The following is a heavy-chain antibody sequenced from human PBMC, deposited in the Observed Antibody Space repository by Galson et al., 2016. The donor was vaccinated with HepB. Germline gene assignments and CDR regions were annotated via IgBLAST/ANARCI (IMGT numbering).Heavy chain of an antibody. CDR1: GYTFSSYA. Sequence: SVKVSCKASGYTFSSYAMHWVRQAPGQRLEWMGWINAADDNTKSSQKFQGRVTMTTDASTSTAYMEPRSLKSDDTAVYYCARGSYSVEYWGQGTLVTVSS. D-gene: IGHD1-26*01. V-gene: IGHV1-3*01. J-gene: IGHJ4*02. CDR3: ARGSYSVEY. CDR2: INAADDNT.